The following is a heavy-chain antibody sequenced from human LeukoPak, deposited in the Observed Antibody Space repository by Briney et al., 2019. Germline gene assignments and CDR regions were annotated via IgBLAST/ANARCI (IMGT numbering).Heavy chain of an antibody. CDR3: ARDLSIAARPAYFDY. CDR2: IYYSGNT. J-gene: IGHJ4*02. D-gene: IGHD6-6*01. V-gene: IGHV4-30-4*08. Sequence: SETLSLTCTVSGGSISSSSYYWGWIRQPPGKGLEWIGYIYYSGNTYYNPSLQSRVSISVDTSKNQFSLELSSVTAADTAVYYCARDLSIAARPAYFDYWGQGTLVTVPS. CDR1: GGSISSSSYY.